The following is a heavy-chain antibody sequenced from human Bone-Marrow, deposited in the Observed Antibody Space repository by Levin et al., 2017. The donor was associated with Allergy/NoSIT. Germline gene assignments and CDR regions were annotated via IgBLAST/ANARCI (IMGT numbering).Heavy chain of an antibody. D-gene: IGHD3-16*02. V-gene: IGHV1-2*06. CDR1: GYSFIDNH. J-gene: IGHJ4*02. CDR3: ARAMATFGGLIAGVDY. CDR2: IHPNSGAT. Sequence: ASVKVSCRASGYSFIDNHVHWVRQAPGQGLEWMGRIHPNSGATNYAQKFQGRVTMTRDTSISTAYMDLSRLRSDDTAVYYCARAMATFGGLIAGVDYWGQGTLVTVSS.